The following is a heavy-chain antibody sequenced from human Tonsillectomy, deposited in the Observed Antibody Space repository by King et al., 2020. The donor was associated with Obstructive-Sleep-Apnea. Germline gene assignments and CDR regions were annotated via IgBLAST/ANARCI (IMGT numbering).Heavy chain of an antibody. CDR1: GFTLSDYY. V-gene: IGHV3-11*01. CDR3: ARVGDCSGGSCFPYYFDY. J-gene: IGHJ4*01. Sequence: QLVQSGGGLVKPGGSLRLSCAASGFTLSDYYMTWIRQAPGKGLEWVSHVSSSGNTIFYADSVKARFTISRDNAKNSLYLQMNSLRAEDTAVYYCARVGDCSGGSCFPYYFDYWGHGTLVTVSS. CDR2: VSSSGNTI. D-gene: IGHD2-15*01.